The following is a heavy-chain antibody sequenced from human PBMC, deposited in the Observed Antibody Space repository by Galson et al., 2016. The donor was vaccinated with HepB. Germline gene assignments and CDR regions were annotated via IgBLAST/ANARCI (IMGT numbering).Heavy chain of an antibody. CDR1: GFTFSSYA. Sequence: SLRLSCAASGFTFSSYAMIWVRQAPGKGLEWVSVIYSGGRTHYADSVKGRFTISRDNSKNTLYLQMNSLRAEDTAIYYCAGSYGDYGSFEYWGQGTLVTVSS. CDR2: IYSGGRT. D-gene: IGHD4-17*01. J-gene: IGHJ4*02. V-gene: IGHV3-23*03. CDR3: AGSYGDYGSFEY.